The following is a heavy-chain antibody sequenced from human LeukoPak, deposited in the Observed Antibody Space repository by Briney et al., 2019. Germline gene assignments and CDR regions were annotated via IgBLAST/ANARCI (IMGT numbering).Heavy chain of an antibody. V-gene: IGHV4-39*01. CDR1: CGSISGRSYS. Sequence: SETLSLTCTVSCGSISGRSYSWGWIRQPPGKGLEWIGSISYSGNTYYSPSLKSRVTISIDTSKNQFSLKLSSVTAADTAVYYCARLRGIILGALLHYYFYYWGQGTLVSVSS. D-gene: IGHD1-26*01. CDR3: ARLRGIILGALLHYYFYY. CDR2: ISYSGNT. J-gene: IGHJ4*02.